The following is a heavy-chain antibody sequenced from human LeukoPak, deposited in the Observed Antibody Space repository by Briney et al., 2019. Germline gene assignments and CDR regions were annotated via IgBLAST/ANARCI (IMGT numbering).Heavy chain of an antibody. D-gene: IGHD6-13*01. CDR3: AKEGYSSSWYHDY. V-gene: IGHV3-30*02. J-gene: IGHJ4*02. CDR1: GFTFSSYG. CDR2: IRYDGSNK. Sequence: GGSLRLSCAASGFTFSSYGKHWVRQAPGKGLEWVAFIRYDGSNKYYADSVKGRFTISRDNSKNTLYLQMNSLRAEDTAVYYCAKEGYSSSWYHDYWGQGTLVTVSS.